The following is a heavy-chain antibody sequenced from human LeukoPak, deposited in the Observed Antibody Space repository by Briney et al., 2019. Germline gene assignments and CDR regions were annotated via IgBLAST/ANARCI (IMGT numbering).Heavy chain of an antibody. CDR1: GYTFTGYY. CDR3: AREPRIVVVPAAKRDFVY. CDR2: INPNSGGT. V-gene: IGHV1-2*02. D-gene: IGHD2-2*01. J-gene: IGHJ4*02. Sequence: ASVKVSCKASGYTFTGYYMHWVRQAPGQGLEWMGWINPNSGGTNYAQKFQGRVTMTRDTSISTAYMELSRLRSDDTAVYYCAREPRIVVVPAAKRDFVYWGQGTLVTVSS.